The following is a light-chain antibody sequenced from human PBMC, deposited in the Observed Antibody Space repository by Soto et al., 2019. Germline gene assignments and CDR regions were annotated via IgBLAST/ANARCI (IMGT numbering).Light chain of an antibody. CDR1: NNDFGNYNL. V-gene: IGLV2-23*01. CDR2: EGT. CDR3: CSYAGSSTLV. J-gene: IGLJ1*01. Sequence: QSALTQPASVSGSPGQSITISCTGTNNDFGNYNLVSWYQQHPGKAPKLMIFEGTKRPSGVSNRFSGSKFGNTASLTVSGLQAEDEADYYCCSYAGSSTLVFGTGTKVTVL.